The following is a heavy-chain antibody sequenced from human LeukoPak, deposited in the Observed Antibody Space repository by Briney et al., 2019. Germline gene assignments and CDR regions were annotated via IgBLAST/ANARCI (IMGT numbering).Heavy chain of an antibody. CDR3: ALGVAGRFAF. CDR1: GYSFTTYW. D-gene: IGHD6-19*01. J-gene: IGHJ4*02. V-gene: IGHV5-51*01. Sequence: PGESLEISWKASGYSFTTYWSGWVPQMPGKGLGWLGSIYPGDSDTTYDPSFPGQVTTSADKSISTAYLQWNSLKASDTAMYYCALGVAGRFAFWGQGTLVTVSS. CDR2: IYPGDSDT.